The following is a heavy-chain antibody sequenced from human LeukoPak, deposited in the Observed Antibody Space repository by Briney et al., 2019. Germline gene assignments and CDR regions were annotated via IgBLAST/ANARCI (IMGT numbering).Heavy chain of an antibody. J-gene: IGHJ1*01. V-gene: IGHV3-7*03. CDR2: IKQDGSEK. Sequence: GGSLRLSCAAPGFTFSSYSMNWVRQAPGKGLEWVANIKQDGSEKYYVDSVKGRFTISRDNAKNSLYLQMNSLRAEDTAVYYCARDSREALQHWGQGTLVTVSS. CDR1: GFTFSSYS. CDR3: ARDSREALQH.